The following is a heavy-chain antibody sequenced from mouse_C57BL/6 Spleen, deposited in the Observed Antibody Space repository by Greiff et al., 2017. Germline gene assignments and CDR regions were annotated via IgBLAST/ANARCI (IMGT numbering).Heavy chain of an antibody. CDR3: ARGGTVAPYFDY. CDR2: IYPGSGST. CDR1: GYTFTSYW. V-gene: IGHV1-55*01. J-gene: IGHJ2*01. D-gene: IGHD1-1*01. Sequence: QVQLQQPGAELVKPGASVKMSCKASGYTFTSYWITWVKQRPGQGLEWIGDIYPGSGSTNYNEKFKSKATLTVDTSSSTAYMQLSSLTSEDSAVYYCARGGTVAPYFDYWGQGTTLTGSS.